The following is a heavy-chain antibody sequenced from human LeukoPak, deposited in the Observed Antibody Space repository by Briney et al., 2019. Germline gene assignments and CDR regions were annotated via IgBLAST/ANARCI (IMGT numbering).Heavy chain of an antibody. D-gene: IGHD3-22*01. CDR1: GGSISSSSYY. CDR3: ARRIALGYYYDY. V-gene: IGHV4-39*01. Sequence: SETLSLTCTVSGGSISSSSYYWGWIRQPPGKGLEWIGSIYYSGSTYYNPSLKSRVTISVDTSKNQFSLKLSSVTAADTAVYYCARRIALGYYYDYWGQGTLVTVSS. CDR2: IYYSGST. J-gene: IGHJ4*02.